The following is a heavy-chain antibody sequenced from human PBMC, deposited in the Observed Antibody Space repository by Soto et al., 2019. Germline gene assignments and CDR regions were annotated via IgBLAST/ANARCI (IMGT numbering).Heavy chain of an antibody. J-gene: IGHJ4*02. CDR3: AKDGGYCSSGSCYPTYYFDY. D-gene: IGHD2-15*01. CDR2: ISYDGSNK. CDR1: GLTFSSYG. Sequence: ESGGGVVQPGRSLRLSCAASGLTFSSYGMHWVRQAPGKGLEWVAVISYDGSNKYYADSVKGRFTISRDNSKNTLYLQMNSLRAEDTAVYYCAKDGGYCSSGSCYPTYYFDYWGQGTLVTVSS. V-gene: IGHV3-30*18.